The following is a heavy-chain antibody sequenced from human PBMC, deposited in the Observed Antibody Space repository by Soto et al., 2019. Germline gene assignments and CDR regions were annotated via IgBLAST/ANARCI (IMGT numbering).Heavy chain of an antibody. CDR3: ARDRYYYDSSGYYFLDY. CDR2: IYYSGST. V-gene: IGHV4-31*03. Sequence: PSETLSLTCTVSGGSISSGGYYWSWIRQHPGKGLEWIGYIYYSGSTYYNPSLKSRVTISVDTSKNQFSLKLSSVTAADTAVYYCARDRYYYDSSGYYFLDYWGQGTLVTV. D-gene: IGHD3-22*01. J-gene: IGHJ4*02. CDR1: GGSISSGGYY.